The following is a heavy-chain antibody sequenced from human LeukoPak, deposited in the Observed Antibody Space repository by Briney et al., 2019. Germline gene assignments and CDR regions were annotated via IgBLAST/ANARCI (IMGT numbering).Heavy chain of an antibody. Sequence: GASVKVSCKVSGYTLTELSMHWVRQAPGKGLEWMGGFDPEDGETIQGRVTMTEDTSTDTAYMELSSLRSEDTAVYYCATVPGFDSSGYLSWVDYWGQGTLVTVSS. V-gene: IGHV1-24*01. CDR1: GYTLTELS. D-gene: IGHD3-22*01. J-gene: IGHJ4*02. CDR3: ATVPGFDSSGYLSWVDY. CDR2: FDPEDGET.